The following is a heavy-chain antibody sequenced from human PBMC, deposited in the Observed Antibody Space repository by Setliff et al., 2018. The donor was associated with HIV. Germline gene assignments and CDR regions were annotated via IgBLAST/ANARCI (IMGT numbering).Heavy chain of an antibody. CDR3: AKDYYDFVWGSSLDY. Sequence: GGSLRLSCAASGFTCSSYAMSWVRQAPGKGLEWVSAISGSGGSTYYADSVKGRFTISRDNSKNTLYLQMNSLRAEDTAVYYCAKDYYDFVWGSSLDYWGQGTLVTVSS. J-gene: IGHJ4*02. V-gene: IGHV3-23*01. CDR1: GFTCSSYA. CDR2: ISGSGGST. D-gene: IGHD3-16*01.